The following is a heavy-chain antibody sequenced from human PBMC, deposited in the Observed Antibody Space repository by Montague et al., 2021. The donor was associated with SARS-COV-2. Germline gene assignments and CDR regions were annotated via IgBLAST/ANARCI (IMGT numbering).Heavy chain of an antibody. CDR3: ARDTTYNTGIYYDAFDV. V-gene: IGHV3-7*03. D-gene: IGHD1-26*01. CDR2: INRDGSVK. J-gene: IGHJ3*01. Sequence: SLRLSCAASGFALNSYWMTWVRQAPGKGLEWVANINRDGSVKHFVDSVEGRFTISRDNAKNSPYLLMNSLRLEDTAVYYCARDTTYNTGIYYDAFDVWGQGTMVTVSS. CDR1: GFALNSYW.